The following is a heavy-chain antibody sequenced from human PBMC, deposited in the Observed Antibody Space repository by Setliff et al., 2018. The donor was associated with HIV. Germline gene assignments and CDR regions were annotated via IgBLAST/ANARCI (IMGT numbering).Heavy chain of an antibody. CDR1: GGSISSYY. J-gene: IGHJ4*02. CDR2: IYYSGST. CDR3: ARDPSTGWYYLDF. Sequence: PSETLSLTCTVSGGSISSYYWSWIRQPPGKGLEWIGYIYYSGSTNYNPSLKSRVTISVDTSKNQFSLKLSSVTAADTAVYYCARDPSTGWYYLDFWGPGTLVTVSS. V-gene: IGHV4-59*12. D-gene: IGHD6-19*01.